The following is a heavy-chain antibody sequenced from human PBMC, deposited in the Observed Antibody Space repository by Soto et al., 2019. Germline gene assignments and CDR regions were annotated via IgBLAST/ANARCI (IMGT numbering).Heavy chain of an antibody. J-gene: IGHJ4*02. CDR3: ARESGSYYHTPGEFDY. CDR2: ISSSGSTI. CDR1: GFTFSSYE. V-gene: IGHV3-48*03. D-gene: IGHD1-26*01. Sequence: GSLRLSCAASGFTFSSYEMNWVRQAPGKGLEWVSYISSSGSTIYYADSVKGRFTISRDNAKNSLYLQMNSLRAEDTAVYYCARESGSYYHTPGEFDYWGQGTLVTVSS.